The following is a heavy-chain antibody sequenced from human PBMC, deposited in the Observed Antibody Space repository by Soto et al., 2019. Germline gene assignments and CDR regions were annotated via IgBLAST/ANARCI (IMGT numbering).Heavy chain of an antibody. CDR2: IYTSGST. CDR1: GGSISSCY. V-gene: IGHV4-4*07. J-gene: IGHJ1*01. Sequence: SETLSLTCTVSGGSISSCYWSWSRQPAGKGLEWIGRIYTSGSTNYNPSLKSRVTMSVDTSKNQFSLKLSSVTAADTAVYYCARENYPPLIWSGYYSMVGAIAYSGQGTMLNV. D-gene: IGHD3-3*01. CDR3: ARENYPPLIWSGYYSMVGAIAY.